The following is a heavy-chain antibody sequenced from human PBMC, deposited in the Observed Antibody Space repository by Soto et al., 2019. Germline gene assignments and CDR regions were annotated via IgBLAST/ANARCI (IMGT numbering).Heavy chain of an antibody. Sequence: SETLSLTCTVSGGSISSSSYYWGWIRQPPGKGLEWIGSIYYSGSTYYNPSLKSRVTISVDTSKNQFSLKLSSVTAADTAVYYCARHPPYYDFWSGSYYYGMDVWGQGTTVTVSS. D-gene: IGHD3-3*01. CDR3: ARHPPYYDFWSGSYYYGMDV. CDR1: GGSISSSSYY. V-gene: IGHV4-39*01. J-gene: IGHJ6*02. CDR2: IYYSGST.